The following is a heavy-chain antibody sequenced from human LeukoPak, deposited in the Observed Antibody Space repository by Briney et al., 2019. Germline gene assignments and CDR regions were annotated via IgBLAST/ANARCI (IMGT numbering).Heavy chain of an antibody. J-gene: IGHJ3*02. CDR1: GYTFTGYY. V-gene: IGHV1-2*02. CDR3: AAEGVKSASDI. Sequence: GASVKVSCKASGYTFTGYYIHWVRQAPGQGLEWMGWIKANSGDTQSAQKFQGRVTLTRDTPISTAYMEVSSLTSDDTAVYYCAAEGVKSASDIWGQGTMVTVSS. D-gene: IGHD3-10*01. CDR2: IKANSGDT.